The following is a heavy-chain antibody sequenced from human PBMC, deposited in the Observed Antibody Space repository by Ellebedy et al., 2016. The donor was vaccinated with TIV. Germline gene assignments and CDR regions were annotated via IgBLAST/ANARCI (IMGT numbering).Heavy chain of an antibody. CDR3: ARGWDMVRGVIITPLLGYYYGMDV. D-gene: IGHD3-10*01. V-gene: IGHV1-18*01. CDR1: GYTFTSYG. J-gene: IGHJ6*02. CDR2: ISAYNGNT. Sequence: AASVKVSCKASGYTFTSYGISWARQAPGQGLEWMGWISAYNGNTNYAQKLQGRVTMTTDTSTSTAYMELRSLRSDDTAVYYCARGWDMVRGVIITPLLGYYYGMDVWGQGTTVTVSS.